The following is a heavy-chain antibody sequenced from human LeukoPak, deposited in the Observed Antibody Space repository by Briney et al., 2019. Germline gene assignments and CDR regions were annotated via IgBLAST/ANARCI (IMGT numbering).Heavy chain of an antibody. V-gene: IGHV3-30-3*01. CDR3: ARAVGYYDSSGYYDY. CDR1: GFTFSSYA. CDR2: ISYDGSNK. Sequence: GGSLRLSCAASGFTFSSYAVHWVRQAPGKGLEWVAVISYDGSNKYYADSVKGRFTISRDNSKNTLYLQMNSLRAEDTAVYYCARAVGYYDSSGYYDYWGQGTLVTVSS. D-gene: IGHD3-22*01. J-gene: IGHJ4*02.